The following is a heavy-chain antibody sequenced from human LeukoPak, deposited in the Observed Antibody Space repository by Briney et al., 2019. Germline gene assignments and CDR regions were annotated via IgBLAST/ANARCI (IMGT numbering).Heavy chain of an antibody. D-gene: IGHD6-13*01. CDR3: ARSFLSIAAAATDY. CDR1: GFTFSSYW. Sequence: GGSLRLSCAASGFTFSSYWMSWVRQAPGKGLEWVANIKQDGSEKYYVDSVKGRFTISRDNAKNSLYLQMNSLRAEDTAVYYCARSFLSIAAAATDYWGQGTLVTVSS. CDR2: IKQDGSEK. J-gene: IGHJ4*02. V-gene: IGHV3-7*01.